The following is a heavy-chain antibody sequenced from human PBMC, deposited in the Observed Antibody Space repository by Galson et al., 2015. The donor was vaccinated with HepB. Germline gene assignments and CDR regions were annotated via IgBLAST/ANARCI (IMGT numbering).Heavy chain of an antibody. D-gene: IGHD2-21*01. CDR3: ARGTPFPYCGGDCPYRKTRGELDY. V-gene: IGHV1-69*04. CDR2: IIPILGIA. Sequence: SVKVSCKASGGTFSSYAISWVRQAPGQGLEWMGRIIPILGIANYAQKFQGRVTITADKSTSTAYMELSSLRSEDTAVYYCARGTPFPYCGGDCPYRKTRGELDYWGQGTLVTVSS. J-gene: IGHJ4*02. CDR1: GGTFSSYA.